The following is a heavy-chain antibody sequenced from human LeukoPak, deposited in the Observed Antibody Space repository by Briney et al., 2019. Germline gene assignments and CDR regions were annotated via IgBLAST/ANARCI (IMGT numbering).Heavy chain of an antibody. CDR2: ISGNGDST. D-gene: IGHD2-8*01. V-gene: IGHV3-64*01. Sequence: GCLRPSCAASVLALCAGSTRGVSHSPGEGLEYDAAISGNGDSTYYAKSVKGRFTIPSNNSKNTLYLQMGTLRPEDIAAYYCASEVYAGTWFDTWGHGTLVTVSS. CDR1: VLALCAGS. CDR3: ASEVYAGTWFDT. J-gene: IGHJ5*01.